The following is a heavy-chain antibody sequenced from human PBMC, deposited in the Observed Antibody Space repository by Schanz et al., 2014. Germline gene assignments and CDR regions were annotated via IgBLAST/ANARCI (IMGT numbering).Heavy chain of an antibody. CDR3: ARHNGFSFANAFDI. J-gene: IGHJ3*02. D-gene: IGHD5-18*01. CDR2: INHSGST. CDR1: SGSFSGYY. Sequence: QVQLQQWGAGLLKPSETLSLSCAVYSGSFSGYYWSWIRQPPGKGLEWIGEINHSGSTNYNPSLKSRVTIAVETSKNQFSLKLSSVTAADTAVYYCARHNGFSFANAFDIWGQGTMVTVSS. V-gene: IGHV4-34*01.